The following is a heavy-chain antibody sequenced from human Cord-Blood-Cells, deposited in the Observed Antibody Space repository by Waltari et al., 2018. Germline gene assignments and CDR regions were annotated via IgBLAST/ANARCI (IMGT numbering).Heavy chain of an antibody. V-gene: IGHV4-39*01. CDR3: ARLPGPRYCSGGSCYSLHYYFDY. J-gene: IGHJ4*02. D-gene: IGHD2-15*01. CDR2: IYYSGST. Sequence: QLQLQESGPGLVKPSETLSLTCTVSGGSISSSSYYWGWSRQPPGKGLEWIGSIYYSGSTYYNPSLKSRVTISVDTSKNQFSLKLSSVTAADTAVYYCARLPGPRYCSGGSCYSLHYYFDYWGQGTLVTVSS. CDR1: GGSISSSSYY.